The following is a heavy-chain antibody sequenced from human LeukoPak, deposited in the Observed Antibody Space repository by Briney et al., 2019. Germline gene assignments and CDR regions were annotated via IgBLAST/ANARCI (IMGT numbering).Heavy chain of an antibody. V-gene: IGHV3-30*02. CDR3: AKDLFGDYVWGTYRAIGT. J-gene: IGHJ4*02. CDR2: TRYDGSNK. D-gene: IGHD3-16*02. CDR1: GFSISRYG. Sequence: GGSLRLSCAGSGFSISRYGMHWVRQPPGKGLEWVAFTRYDGSNKYFADSVKGRFTISRDNSKNTLYLQMQSLRREDSAIYYCAKDLFGDYVWGTYRAIGTWGQGTLVTVSS.